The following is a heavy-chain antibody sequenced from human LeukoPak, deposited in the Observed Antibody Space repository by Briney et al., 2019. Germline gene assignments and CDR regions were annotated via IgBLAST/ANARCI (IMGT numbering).Heavy chain of an antibody. CDR1: GFTFSSYW. CDR3: AKGKYSSGGVPDY. J-gene: IGHJ4*02. Sequence: GGSLRLSCAASGFTFSSYWMSWVRQAPGKGLEWVSSISGGGESTYYADSVKGRFTVSRDNSKNTLYLQINSLRGEDTAVYYCAKGKYSSGGVPDYWGQGTLVTVSS. CDR2: ISGGGEST. V-gene: IGHV3-23*01. D-gene: IGHD6-19*01.